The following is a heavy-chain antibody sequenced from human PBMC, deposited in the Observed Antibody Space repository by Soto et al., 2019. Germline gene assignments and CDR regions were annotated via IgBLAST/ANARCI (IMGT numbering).Heavy chain of an antibody. Sequence: EVQLVQSGAEVKKPGESLKISCKGSGYSFTNYWIGWVRQMPGKGLEWMGLIYPGDSDTRYSPSFQGQVTISADKSISTAYLQWSSLKASDTAMYYCARHIAVAGTGWYFDLWGRGTLVTVSS. CDR1: GYSFTNYW. CDR2: IYPGDSDT. V-gene: IGHV5-51*01. D-gene: IGHD6-19*01. CDR3: ARHIAVAGTGWYFDL. J-gene: IGHJ2*01.